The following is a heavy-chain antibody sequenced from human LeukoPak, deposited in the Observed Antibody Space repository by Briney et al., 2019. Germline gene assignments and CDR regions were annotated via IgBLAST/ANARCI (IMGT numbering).Heavy chain of an antibody. Sequence: SETLSLTCAVYGGSFSGYYWSWIRQPPGKGLEWIGEINHSGSTNYNPSLKGRVTISVDTSKNQFSLKLSSVTAADTAVYYCARPDRDGYNFFFDYWGQGTLVTVSS. CDR2: INHSGST. CDR1: GGSFSGYY. V-gene: IGHV4-34*01. D-gene: IGHD5-24*01. J-gene: IGHJ4*02. CDR3: ARPDRDGYNFFFDY.